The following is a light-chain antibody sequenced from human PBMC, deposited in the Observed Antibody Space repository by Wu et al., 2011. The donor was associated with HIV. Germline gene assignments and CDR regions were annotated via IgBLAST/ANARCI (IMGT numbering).Light chain of an antibody. J-gene: IGKJ1*01. Sequence: SPGERATLSCRASQSVSNSLGWFQQKPGQAPRLLIYDASNRVSGTPNRFSGSGSGTDFTLTISSLQPEDVATYYCQKYNTAPWTFGQGTKVEMK. CDR3: QKYNTAPWT. V-gene: IGKV3-11*01. CDR1: QSVSNS. CDR2: DAS.